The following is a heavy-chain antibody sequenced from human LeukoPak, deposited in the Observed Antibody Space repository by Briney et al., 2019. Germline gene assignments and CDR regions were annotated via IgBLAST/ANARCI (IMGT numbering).Heavy chain of an antibody. CDR2: IKQDGSEK. CDR3: AKAHSIVVVITNPFDY. V-gene: IGHV3-7*03. CDR1: GFTFSSYW. J-gene: IGHJ4*02. D-gene: IGHD3-22*01. Sequence: PGGSLRLSCAASGFTFSSYWMSWVRQAPGKGLEWVANIKQDGSEKYYVDSVKGRFTISRDNSKNTLYLQMNSLRAEDTAVYYCAKAHSIVVVITNPFDYWGQGTLVTVSS.